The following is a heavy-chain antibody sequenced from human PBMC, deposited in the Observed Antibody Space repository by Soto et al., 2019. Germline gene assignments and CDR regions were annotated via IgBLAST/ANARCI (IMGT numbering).Heavy chain of an antibody. CDR2: ISGGGGTT. CDR1: GFTFSSYA. J-gene: IGHJ6*02. D-gene: IGHD3-9*01. Sequence: EVQLLESGGGLVQPGGSLRLSCAASGFTFSSYAMSWVRQAPGKGLKWVSPISGGGGTTYYADSVKGRFTSSRDNSKNTLYLQMNSMRAEDTAVYYCAKNVWGITIFGGMDVWGQGTPVTVSS. CDR3: AKNVWGITIFGGMDV. V-gene: IGHV3-23*01.